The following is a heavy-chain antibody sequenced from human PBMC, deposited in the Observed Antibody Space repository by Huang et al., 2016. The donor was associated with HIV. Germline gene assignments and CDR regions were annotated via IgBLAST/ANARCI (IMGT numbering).Heavy chain of an antibody. J-gene: IGHJ4*02. CDR1: GFDFSKYS. Sequence: EVQLVESGGALVQPGGSLKLSCVVSGFDFSKYSMNWVRQAPGKGLEWGSYISGTSSNIYYADSVKGRFTISRDNAKNSVFLQRRSLRAEDTALYYCARTEMEYYYGSSGYYPDYWGQGTQVTVSS. D-gene: IGHD3-22*01. V-gene: IGHV3-48*01. CDR2: ISGTSSNI. CDR3: ARTEMEYYYGSSGYYPDY.